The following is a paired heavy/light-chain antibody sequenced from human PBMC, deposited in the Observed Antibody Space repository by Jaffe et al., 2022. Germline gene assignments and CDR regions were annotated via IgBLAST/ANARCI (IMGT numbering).Light chain of an antibody. V-gene: IGKV1-17*01. J-gene: IGKJ4*01. CDR1: QGIRND. CDR2: AAS. CDR3: LQHNSYPPT. Sequence: DIQMTQSPSSLSASVGDRVTITCRASQGIRNDLGWYQQKPGKAPKRLIYAASSLQSGVPSRFSGSGSGTEFTLTISSLQPEDFATYYCLQHNSYPPTFGGGTKVEIK.
Heavy chain of an antibody. CDR1: GGSISSGSYY. CDR3: ARALYYYGSGSYYNEPPDY. Sequence: QVQLQESGPGLVKPSQTLSLTCTVSGGSISSGSYYWSWIRQPAGKGLEWIGRIYTSGSTNYNPSLKSRVTISVDTSKNQFSLKLSSVTAADTAVYYCARALYYYGSGSYYNEPPDYWGQGTLVTVSS. CDR2: IYTSGST. D-gene: IGHD3-10*01. V-gene: IGHV4-61*02. J-gene: IGHJ4*02.